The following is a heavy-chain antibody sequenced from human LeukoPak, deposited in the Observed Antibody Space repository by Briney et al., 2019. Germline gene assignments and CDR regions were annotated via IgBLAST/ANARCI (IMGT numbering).Heavy chain of an antibody. J-gene: IGHJ3*02. CDR2: IIPIFGTA. CDR3: ARRYSKGAFDI. D-gene: IGHD4-11*01. V-gene: IGHV1-69*13. Sequence: ASVTVSCKASGGTFSSYAISWVRQAPGQGLEWMGGIIPIFGTANYAQKFQGRVTITADESTSTAYMELSSLRSEDTAVYYCARRYSKGAFDIWGQGTMVTVSS. CDR1: GGTFSSYA.